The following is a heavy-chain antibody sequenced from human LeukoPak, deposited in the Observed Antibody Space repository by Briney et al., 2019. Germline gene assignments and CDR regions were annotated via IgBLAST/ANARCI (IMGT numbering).Heavy chain of an antibody. CDR2: IYYSGST. J-gene: IGHJ4*02. Sequence: SETLSLTCTVSGGSISSYYWSWIRQPPGKGLEWIGYIYYSGSTSYNPSLKSRVTISVDTSKNQFSLKLSSVTAADTAVYYCAGTTYYYDSSGYYPGYWGQGTLVTVSS. V-gene: IGHV4-59*01. CDR3: AGTTYYYDSSGYYPGY. D-gene: IGHD3-22*01. CDR1: GGSISSYY.